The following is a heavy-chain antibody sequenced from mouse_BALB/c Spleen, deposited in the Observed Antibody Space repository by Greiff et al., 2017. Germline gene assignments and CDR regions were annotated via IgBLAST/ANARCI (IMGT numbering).Heavy chain of an antibody. Sequence: EVKLMESGGDLVKPGGSLKLSCAASGFTFSSYGMSWVRQTPDKRLEWVATISSGGSYTYYPDSVKGRFTISRDNAKNTLYLQMSSLKSEDTAMYYCARREYGNYRYFDVWGAGTTVTVSS. J-gene: IGHJ1*01. CDR2: ISSGGSYT. CDR1: GFTFSSYG. D-gene: IGHD2-10*02. V-gene: IGHV5-6*02. CDR3: ARREYGNYRYFDV.